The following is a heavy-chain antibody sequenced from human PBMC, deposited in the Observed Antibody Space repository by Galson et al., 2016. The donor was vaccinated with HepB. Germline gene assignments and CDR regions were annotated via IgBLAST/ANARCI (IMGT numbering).Heavy chain of an antibody. Sequence: SLRLSCAASGFIFSDYYMSWLRRAPGKGLEWISYIAGSSSTIYQPDSVKGRFTVSRDNAENSVSLQMNNLRAEDTAVYYCTRDLSLGMPGGFDIWGQGTTVTVAS. CDR2: IAGSSSTI. V-gene: IGHV3-11*04. D-gene: IGHD2-2*01. J-gene: IGHJ3*02. CDR1: GFIFSDYY. CDR3: TRDLSLGMPGGFDI.